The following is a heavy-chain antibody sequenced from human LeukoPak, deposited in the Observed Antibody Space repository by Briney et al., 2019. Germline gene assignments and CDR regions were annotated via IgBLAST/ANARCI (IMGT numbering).Heavy chain of an antibody. D-gene: IGHD4-4*01. CDR3: ARDRTTGYGMDV. CDR2: MNPNSGNT. Sequence: GASVKVSCKASGYTFTSYDINWVRQATGQGLEWMGWMNPNSGNTGYAQKFQGRVTMTRNTSISTAYVELSSLRSDDTAVYYCARDRTTGYGMDVWGQGTTVTVSS. V-gene: IGHV1-8*01. CDR1: GYTFTSYD. J-gene: IGHJ6*02.